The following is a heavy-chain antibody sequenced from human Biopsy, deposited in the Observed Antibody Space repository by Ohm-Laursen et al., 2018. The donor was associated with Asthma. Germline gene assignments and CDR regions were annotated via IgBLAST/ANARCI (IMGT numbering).Heavy chain of an antibody. CDR2: ISVYNGNT. Sequence: ASVKVSCKTSGYTFNSAGITWVRQAPGQGLEWMGWISVYNGNTRVAQKLQDRVTMITDTSTRTAYMELRSLRSDDTAVYFCAGAVYYSHYYGIDVWGQGTTVTAS. V-gene: IGHV1-18*01. D-gene: IGHD3-10*01. CDR1: GYTFNSAG. J-gene: IGHJ6*02. CDR3: AGAVYYSHYYGIDV.